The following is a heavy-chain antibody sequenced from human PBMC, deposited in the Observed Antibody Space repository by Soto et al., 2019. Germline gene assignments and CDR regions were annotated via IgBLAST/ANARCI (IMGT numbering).Heavy chain of an antibody. CDR3: ARASQTGFFYFDY. CDR2: IIPLFGAA. V-gene: IGHV1-69*14. CDR1: GGTFSTSA. J-gene: IGHJ4*02. Sequence: QVQLVQSGAEVKKPGSSVKVSCKASGGTFSTSAFSWVRQAPGQGPEWMGGIIPLFGAASYALKFQGRVTITADKSTSTAFVEFNSLKSEDTAVYYCARASQTGFFYFDYWGQGTLVTVSS.